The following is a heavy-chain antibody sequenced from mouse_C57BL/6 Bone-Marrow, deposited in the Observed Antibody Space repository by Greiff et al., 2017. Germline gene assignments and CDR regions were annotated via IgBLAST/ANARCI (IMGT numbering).Heavy chain of an antibody. D-gene: IGHD1-1*01. CDR3: AGRYYGSRDY. J-gene: IGHJ2*01. V-gene: IGHV1-55*01. CDR1: GYTFPSYW. Sequence: QVQLQQPGAELVQPGASVKMSCKASGYTFPSYWITWVKQRPGQGLEWIGDIYPGSGSTNYNEKFKSTATLTVYTSSSTAYMQLSSLTSGDTAVYYCAGRYYGSRDYWGQGTTLTVFS. CDR2: IYPGSGST.